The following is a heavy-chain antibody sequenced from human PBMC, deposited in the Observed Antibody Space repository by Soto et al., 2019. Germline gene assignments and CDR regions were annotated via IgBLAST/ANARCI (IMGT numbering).Heavy chain of an antibody. Sequence: RLSCTASGFTFNTHWMHWVRQAPGKGLVWVSRIYFDGITTNYADSVKGRLTVSRDNAKNTVYLHVNTLRDEDTAVYYCARGGAMGVDYWGQGTLVTASA. D-gene: IGHD1-26*01. J-gene: IGHJ4*02. CDR1: GFTFNTHW. V-gene: IGHV3-74*01. CDR2: IYFDGITT. CDR3: ARGGAMGVDY.